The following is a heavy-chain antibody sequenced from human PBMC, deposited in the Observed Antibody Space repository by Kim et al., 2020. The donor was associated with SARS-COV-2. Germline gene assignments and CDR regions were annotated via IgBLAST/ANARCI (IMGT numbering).Heavy chain of an antibody. Sequence: SVKVSCKASGGTFSSYAISWVRQAPGQGLEWMGRIIPILGIANYAQKFQGRVTITADKSTSTAYMELSSLRSEDTAVYYCARDYDDSSGLHTWGQGTLVTVSS. CDR3: ARDYDDSSGLHT. V-gene: IGHV1-69*04. CDR2: IIPILGIA. J-gene: IGHJ5*02. D-gene: IGHD3-22*01. CDR1: GGTFSSYA.